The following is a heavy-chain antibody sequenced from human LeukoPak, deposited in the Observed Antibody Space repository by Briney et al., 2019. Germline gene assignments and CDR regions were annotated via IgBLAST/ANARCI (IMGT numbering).Heavy chain of an antibody. CDR2: VSVEGIGR. J-gene: IGHJ4*02. CDR1: GFTFSSYT. CDR3: ATVTKVDFDY. Sequence: PGRSLRLSCAASGFTFSSYTMYWFRQAPGKGLEWVASVSVEGIGRYFPGSVEGRFTISRDNSKNTVYLQMNNVRIEDTAVYFCATVTKVDFDYWGQGTLVTVSS. V-gene: IGHV3-30*04. D-gene: IGHD4-11*01.